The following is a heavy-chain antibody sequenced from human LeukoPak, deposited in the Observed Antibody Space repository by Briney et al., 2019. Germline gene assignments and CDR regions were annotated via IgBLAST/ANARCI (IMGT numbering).Heavy chain of an antibody. Sequence: GGTLRLSCAASGFTFSSYGMSWVRQAPGKGLEWVSAISGSDGSTYYADSVKGRFTISRDNSKNTLYLQMNSLRAEDTAVYYCAKKSGSGKNWFDPWGQGTLVTVSS. V-gene: IGHV3-23*01. CDR2: ISGSDGST. D-gene: IGHD3-10*01. CDR1: GFTFSSYG. CDR3: AKKSGSGKNWFDP. J-gene: IGHJ5*02.